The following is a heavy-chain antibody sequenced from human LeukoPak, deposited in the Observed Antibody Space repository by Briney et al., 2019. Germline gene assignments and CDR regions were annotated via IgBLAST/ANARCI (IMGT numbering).Heavy chain of an antibody. V-gene: IGHV1-24*01. Sequence: ASVTVSCKVSGYTLTELSMHWVRQAPGKGLEWMGGFDPEDGETIYAQKFQGRVTMTEDTSTDPAYMELSSLRSEDTAVYYCATVSSGWYGGDYWGQGTLVTVSS. D-gene: IGHD6-19*01. J-gene: IGHJ4*02. CDR1: GYTLTELS. CDR3: ATVSSGWYGGDY. CDR2: FDPEDGET.